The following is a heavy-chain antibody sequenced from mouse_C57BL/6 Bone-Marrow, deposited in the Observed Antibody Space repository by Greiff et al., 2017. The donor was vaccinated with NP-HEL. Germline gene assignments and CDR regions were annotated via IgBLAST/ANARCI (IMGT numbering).Heavy chain of an antibody. D-gene: IGHD2-2*01. CDR1: GYTFTSYW. Sequence: VQLQQPGAELVKPGASVKLSCKASGYTFTSYWMHWVKQRPRQGLEWIGMIHPNSGSTNYNEKFKSKATLTVDKSSSTAYMQLSSLTSEDSAVYYCARTQSTMVTTVFDYWGQGTTLTVSS. J-gene: IGHJ2*01. V-gene: IGHV1-64*01. CDR2: IHPNSGST. CDR3: ARTQSTMVTTVFDY.